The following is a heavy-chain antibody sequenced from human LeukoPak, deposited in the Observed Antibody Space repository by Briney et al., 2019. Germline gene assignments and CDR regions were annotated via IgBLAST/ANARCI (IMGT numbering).Heavy chain of an antibody. J-gene: IGHJ5*02. Sequence: ASVKVSCKASRYIFTGFNFHWVRQAPGQGLEWMGRINADSGDTDLAQKFQGRTTMTRDTSVSTTYMELTGLISDDTAIYYCARQADYLDNSGHYYVGGLNPWGRGTLVTVSS. CDR3: ARQADYLDNSGHYYVGGLNP. V-gene: IGHV1-2*06. CDR2: INADSGDT. CDR1: RYIFTGFN. D-gene: IGHD3-22*01.